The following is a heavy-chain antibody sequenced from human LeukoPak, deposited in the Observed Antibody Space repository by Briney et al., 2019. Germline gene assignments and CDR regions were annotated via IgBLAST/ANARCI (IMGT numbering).Heavy chain of an antibody. Sequence: SVKVSCKASGNTFTNHAINWVRQAPGQGLEWMGGIIPIFGTANYAQKFQGRVTITTDESTSTAYMELSSLRSEDTAVYYCARRPGYGDYVFDYWGQGTLVTVSS. CDR1: GNTFTNHA. V-gene: IGHV1-69*05. J-gene: IGHJ4*02. CDR3: ARRPGYGDYVFDY. D-gene: IGHD4-17*01. CDR2: IIPIFGTA.